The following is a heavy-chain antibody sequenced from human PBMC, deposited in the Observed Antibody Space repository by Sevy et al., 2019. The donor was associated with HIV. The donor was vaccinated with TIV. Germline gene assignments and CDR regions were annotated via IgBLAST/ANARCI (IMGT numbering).Heavy chain of an antibody. CDR3: VSLFLSYRSGWSYFDY. CDR2: IFSSGST. CDR1: GFTVNDKY. J-gene: IGHJ4*02. D-gene: IGHD6-19*01. Sequence: GGSLRLSCAISGFTVNDKYIIWVRQAPGKGLEWVSVIFSSGSTYSADSAKGRFTISRDNSKNTGDLQMNSVRAEDTAVYYCVSLFLSYRSGWSYFDYWGQGTLVTVSS. V-gene: IGHV3-66*02.